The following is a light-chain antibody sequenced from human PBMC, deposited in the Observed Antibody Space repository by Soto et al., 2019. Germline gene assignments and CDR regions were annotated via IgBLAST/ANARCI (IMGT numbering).Light chain of an antibody. Sequence: QSALTQPASVSGSHGQSITISCTGTSSDVGGYKFVSWYQQHPGTAPKLMIYEVSNRPSGVSSLFSGSKSGNTASLTISGLQAEDEADYFCGSYTGSIYVFGNGTKVTVL. CDR3: GSYTGSIYV. J-gene: IGLJ1*01. V-gene: IGLV2-14*01. CDR1: SSDVGGYKF. CDR2: EVS.